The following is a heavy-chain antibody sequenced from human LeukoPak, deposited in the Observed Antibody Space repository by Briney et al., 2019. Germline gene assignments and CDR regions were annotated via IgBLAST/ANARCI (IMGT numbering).Heavy chain of an antibody. CDR2: MSYDGSYK. D-gene: IGHD3-22*01. J-gene: IGHJ4*02. Sequence: QPGGSLRLSCAASGFTFNMSAIHWVRQAPGKGLEWAALMSYDGSYKYYADSVKGRFTVSRDSSKNTLSLQMNSLRVEDTAVYYCARSHYYDRAGYLTGPFDYWGQGTLVTASS. V-gene: IGHV3-30*14. CDR3: ARSHYYDRAGYLTGPFDY. CDR1: GFTFNMSA.